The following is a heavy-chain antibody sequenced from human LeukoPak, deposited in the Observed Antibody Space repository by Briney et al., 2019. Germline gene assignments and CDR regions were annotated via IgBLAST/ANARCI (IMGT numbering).Heavy chain of an antibody. V-gene: IGHV4-38-2*01. Sequence: PSETLSLTCAVSSYSLNSGYYWGWTRQPPGKGLEWIGSIYHSGSTYYNPSLKSRVTISVDTSKNQFSLKLSSVTAADTAVYYCARRTIFGLNWFDPWGQGTLVTVSS. J-gene: IGHJ5*02. CDR3: ARRTIFGLNWFDP. CDR2: IYHSGST. D-gene: IGHD3-3*01. CDR1: SYSLNSGYY.